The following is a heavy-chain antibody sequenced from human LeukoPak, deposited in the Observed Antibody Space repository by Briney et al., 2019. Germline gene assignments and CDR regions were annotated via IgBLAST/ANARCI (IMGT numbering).Heavy chain of an antibody. J-gene: IGHJ3*02. CDR1: GFTFSSYP. CDR2: ISYDGSNK. V-gene: IGHV3-30-3*01. D-gene: IGHD3-16*02. CDR3: ARDQAYDYVWGSYRFDAFDI. Sequence: GGSLTLSCAASGFTFSSYPMHWVRQAPGKGREWVADISYDGSNKYYADSVKGRFTISRDNSKNTLYLQMNSLRAEDTAVYYCARDQAYDYVWGSYRFDAFDIWGQGTMVTVSS.